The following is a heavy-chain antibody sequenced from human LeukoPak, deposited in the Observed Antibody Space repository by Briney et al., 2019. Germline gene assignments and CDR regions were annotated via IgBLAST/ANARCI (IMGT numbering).Heavy chain of an antibody. D-gene: IGHD4-11*01. V-gene: IGHV1-18*01. CDR1: GYTFTSYG. J-gene: IGHJ4*02. CDR2: ISAYNGNT. Sequence: ASVKVSCKASGYTFTSYGISWVRQAPGQGLEWMGWISAYNGNTNYAQKLQGRVTMTTDTSTSTAYMELRSLRSDDTAVYYCARIEDVNTVTKTEDFWGQGTLVTVSS. CDR3: ARIEDVNTVTKTEDF.